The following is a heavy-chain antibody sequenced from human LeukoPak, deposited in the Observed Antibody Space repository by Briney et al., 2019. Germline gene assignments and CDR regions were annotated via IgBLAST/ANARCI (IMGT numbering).Heavy chain of an antibody. CDR2: IYSGGST. Sequence: GGSLRLSCAASGFTVSSNYMSWVRQAPGKGLEWVSVIYSGGSTYYADSVKGRFTISRDNSKNTLYLQMNSLRAEDTAVYYCARVVDVDIVATTNYFDYWGQGTLVTVSS. V-gene: IGHV3-66*01. J-gene: IGHJ4*02. D-gene: IGHD5-12*01. CDR1: GFTVSSNY. CDR3: ARVVDVDIVATTNYFDY.